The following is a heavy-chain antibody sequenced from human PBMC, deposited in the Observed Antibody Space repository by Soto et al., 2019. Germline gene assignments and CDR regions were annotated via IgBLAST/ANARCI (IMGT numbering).Heavy chain of an antibody. V-gene: IGHV4-59*01. CDR3: ARAQITIVGVVTLDY. Sequence: SETLSLTCTVSGGSISSYYWSWIRQPPGKGLEWIGYIYYSGSTNYNPSLKSRVTISVDTSKNQFSLKLSSVTAADTAVYYCARAQITIVGVVTLDYWGQRTLVTVSS. J-gene: IGHJ4*02. D-gene: IGHD3-3*01. CDR1: GGSISSYY. CDR2: IYYSGST.